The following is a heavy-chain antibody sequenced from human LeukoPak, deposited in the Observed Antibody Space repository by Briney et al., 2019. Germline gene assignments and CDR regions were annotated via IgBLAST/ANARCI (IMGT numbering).Heavy chain of an antibody. CDR2: INHSGST. CDR3: ARGLEYYGSSGYIN. Sequence: SETLSLTCAVYGGSFSGYYWSWIRQPPGKGLEWIGEINHSGSTNYNPSLKSRVTISVDTSKNQFSLKLSSVTAADTAVYYCARGLEYYGSSGYINWGQGTLVTVSS. D-gene: IGHD3-22*01. V-gene: IGHV4-34*01. CDR1: GGSFSGYY. J-gene: IGHJ4*02.